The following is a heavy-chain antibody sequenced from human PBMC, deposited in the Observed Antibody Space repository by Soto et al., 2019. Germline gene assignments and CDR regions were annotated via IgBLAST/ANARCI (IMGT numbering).Heavy chain of an antibody. CDR3: VRDAYRVYCSGGCCGDF. CDR1: GFTFSSYG. D-gene: IGHD2-15*01. Sequence: EVHLVGSGGGLVQPGGSLRLSCAASGFTFSSYGFNWVRQAPGKGLEWVSSISGSGNTILYAESVRGRFTISRDNAKNSLYLQMNSLRAEDTAVYYCVRDAYRVYCSGGCCGDFWGQGTLVTVSS. V-gene: IGHV3-48*01. J-gene: IGHJ4*02. CDR2: ISGSGNTI.